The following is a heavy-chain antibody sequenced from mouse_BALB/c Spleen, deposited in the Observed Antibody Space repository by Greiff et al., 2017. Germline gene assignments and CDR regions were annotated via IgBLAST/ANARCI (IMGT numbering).Heavy chain of an antibody. CDR2: IFPGTGTT. CDR1: GYTFTSYW. Sequence: VQLQQSGAELVKPGASVKLSCKTSGYTFTSYWIQWVKQRPGQGLGWIGEIFPGTGTTYYNEKFKGKATLTIDTSSSTAYMQLSSLTSEDSAVYFCARGIPPMDYWGQGTSVTVSS. J-gene: IGHJ4*01. V-gene: IGHV1S132*01. CDR3: ARGIPPMDY.